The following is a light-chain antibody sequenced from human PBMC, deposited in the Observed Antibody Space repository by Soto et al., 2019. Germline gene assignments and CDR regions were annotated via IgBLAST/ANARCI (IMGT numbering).Light chain of an antibody. CDR3: MQAIQCPIT. CDR1: QSLLHSNGYNY. Sequence: DIVMTQSPLSLPVTPGEPASISCRSSQSLLHSNGYNYLDWYLQKPGQSPQLLIYLGSNRAFGVHDRFSVSGSGKDFTLKFSRVEAEEVVIFCCMQAIQCPITLGPGTKVDI. CDR2: LGS. V-gene: IGKV2-28*01. J-gene: IGKJ3*01.